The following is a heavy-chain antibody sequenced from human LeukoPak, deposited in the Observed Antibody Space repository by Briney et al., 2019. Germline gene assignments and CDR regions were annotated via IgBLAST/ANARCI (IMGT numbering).Heavy chain of an antibody. Sequence: PRGSLRLSCAPSGFTFSSYAMSWVRQAPEKGLEWVSAIIGSGGSTYYAASVKGRFTISRDNSKNTLYLQMNSLRAEDTAVYYCAKIAGYCSSTSCYWGWFDPWGQGTLVTV. D-gene: IGHD2-2*01. CDR3: AKIAGYCSSTSCYWGWFDP. J-gene: IGHJ5*02. CDR2: IIGSGGST. CDR1: GFTFSSYA. V-gene: IGHV3-23*01.